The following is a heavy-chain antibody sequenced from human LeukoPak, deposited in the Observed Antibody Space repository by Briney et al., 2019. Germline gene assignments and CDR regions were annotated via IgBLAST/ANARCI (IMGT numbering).Heavy chain of an antibody. V-gene: IGHV3-15*01. D-gene: IGHD1-1*01. Sequence: GGSLRLSCADSGYTFSNAWMSWVRQAPGKGLEWVARIKSKTDGGTTDYAAPVKGRFTISRDDSKNTLYLQMNSLKTEDTAVYYCTTRKLERRQFFGYWGQGTLVTVSS. CDR1: GYTFSNAW. CDR2: IKSKTDGGTT. CDR3: TTRKLERRQFFGY. J-gene: IGHJ4*02.